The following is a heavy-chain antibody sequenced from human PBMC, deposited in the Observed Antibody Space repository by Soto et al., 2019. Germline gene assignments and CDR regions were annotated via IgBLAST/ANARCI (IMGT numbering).Heavy chain of an antibody. CDR2: ISAYNGNT. J-gene: IGHJ6*02. Sequence: QVQLVQSGAEVKKPGASVKVSCKASGYTFTSYGISWVRQAPGQGLEWMGWISAYNGNTNYAQKLQGRVTMTTDTSTSTAYMGLRSLRSDDTAVYYCARDRWWELIYYYYYGMDVWGQGTTVTVSS. CDR1: GYTFTSYG. V-gene: IGHV1-18*01. CDR3: ARDRWWELIYYYYYGMDV. D-gene: IGHD1-26*01.